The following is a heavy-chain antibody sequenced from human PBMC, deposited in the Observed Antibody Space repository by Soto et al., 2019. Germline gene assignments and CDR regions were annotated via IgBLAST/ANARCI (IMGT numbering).Heavy chain of an antibody. J-gene: IGHJ6*03. V-gene: IGHV5-51*01. D-gene: IGHD3-10*01. CDR3: ARHSSPPLRGWFGDLNYYYMDV. Sequence: GESLKISCKGSGYSFTSYWIGWVRQMPGKGLEWMGIIYPGDSDTRYSPSFQGQVTISADKSISTAYLQWSSLKASDTAMYYCARHSSPPLRGWFGDLNYYYMDVWGKGTTVTVSS. CDR2: IYPGDSDT. CDR1: GYSFTSYW.